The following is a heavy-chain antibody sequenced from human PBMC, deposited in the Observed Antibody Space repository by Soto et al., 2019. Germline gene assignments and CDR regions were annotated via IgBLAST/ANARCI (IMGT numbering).Heavy chain of an antibody. CDR1: GFTFSIHE. Sequence: PAGSLRLSCAASGFTFSIHEMNWVRQAPGKGLEWVSYISTIGVATYYADSVKGRFTISRDSAKTSLNLQMNSLRAEDTGVYYCAREGRVGGFDYWGQGTTVTVSS. CDR3: AREGRVGGFDY. J-gene: IGHJ4*02. CDR2: ISTIGVAT. D-gene: IGHD2-15*01. V-gene: IGHV3-48*03.